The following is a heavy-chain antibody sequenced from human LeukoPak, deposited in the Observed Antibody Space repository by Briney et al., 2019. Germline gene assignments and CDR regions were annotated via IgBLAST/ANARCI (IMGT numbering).Heavy chain of an antibody. V-gene: IGHV1-46*01. CDR2: INPSGGST. CDR1: GYTFTSYY. J-gene: IGHJ3*02. CDR3: ARGGNQMRHMLVDTFDI. D-gene: IGHD1-14*01. Sequence: ASVKVSCKASGYTFTSYYMHWVRQAPGQGLEWMGIINPSGGSTSYAQKFQGRVTMTRDTSTSTVYMELGSLRSEDTAVYYCARGGNQMRHMLVDTFDIWGQGTMVTVSS.